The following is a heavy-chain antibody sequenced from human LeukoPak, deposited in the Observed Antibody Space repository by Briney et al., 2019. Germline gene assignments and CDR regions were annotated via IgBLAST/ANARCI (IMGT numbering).Heavy chain of an antibody. CDR2: IKSKTDGGTT. D-gene: IGHD1-26*01. CDR3: TTLGGGRDY. V-gene: IGHV3-15*01. Sequence: WVGRIKSKTDGGTTDYAAPVKGRFTISRDDSKNTMYLQMNSLKTEDTAVYYCTTLGGGRDYWGQGTLVTVSS. J-gene: IGHJ4*02.